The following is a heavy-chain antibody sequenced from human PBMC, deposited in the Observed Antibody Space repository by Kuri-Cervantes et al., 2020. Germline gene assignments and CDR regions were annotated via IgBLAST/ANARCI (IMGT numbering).Heavy chain of an antibody. CDR1: RFTFSPYS. Sequence: GGSLRLSCVGSRFTFSPYSLNWVRQAPGKGLEWVSCISPRSDYISYVDSVKGRFTISRDNAKSSLFLQMNSLRAEDTAIYYCAKTVGKNILTGPLIFDYWGQGTLVTVSS. J-gene: IGHJ4*02. D-gene: IGHD3-9*01. CDR3: AKTVGKNILTGPLIFDY. CDR2: ISPRSDYI. V-gene: IGHV3-21*01.